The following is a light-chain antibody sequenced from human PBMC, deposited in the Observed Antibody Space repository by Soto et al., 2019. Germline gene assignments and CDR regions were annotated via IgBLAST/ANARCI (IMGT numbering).Light chain of an antibody. V-gene: IGLV2-14*01. J-gene: IGLJ1*01. Sequence: QSALTQPASVSGSPGQSITISCTGASSDVGGYNYVSWYQQHPGKAPKLMIYDVSDRPSGVSNRFSGSKSVNTASLTISGLQYEDEADYYCSSYTSSSTRVFGTGTKLTVL. CDR3: SSYTSSSTRV. CDR1: SSDVGGYNY. CDR2: DVS.